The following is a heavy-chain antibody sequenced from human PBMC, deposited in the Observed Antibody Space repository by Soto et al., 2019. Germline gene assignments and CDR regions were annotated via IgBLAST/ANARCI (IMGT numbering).Heavy chain of an antibody. V-gene: IGHV4-31*03. J-gene: IGHJ6*02. CDR3: ARSRDIVVGHMDV. CDR1: GGSISSGGYY. Sequence: QVQLQESGPGLVKPSQTLSLTCTVSGGSISSGGYYWSWIRQHPGKGLEWIGYIYYSGSTYYNPTLKSRVTISVDTSKNQFTLKLSSVTAADTAVYYGARSRDIVVGHMDVWGQGTTVTVSS. CDR2: IYYSGST. D-gene: IGHD2-21*01.